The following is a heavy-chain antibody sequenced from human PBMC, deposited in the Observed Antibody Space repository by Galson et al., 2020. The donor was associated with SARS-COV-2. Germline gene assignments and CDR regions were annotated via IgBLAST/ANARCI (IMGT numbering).Heavy chain of an antibody. D-gene: IGHD6-19*01. Sequence: SETMSLTCTVSGGSISSSSYYWGWIRQPPGKGLEWIGSIYYSGSTYYNPSLKSRVTISVDTSKNQFSLKLSSVTAADTAVYYCARGDSSGWLNWCEPWGHGTLVTVCS. CDR2: IYYSGST. CDR1: GGSISSSSYY. CDR3: ARGDSSGWLNWCEP. V-gene: IGHV4-39*01. J-gene: IGHJ5*02.